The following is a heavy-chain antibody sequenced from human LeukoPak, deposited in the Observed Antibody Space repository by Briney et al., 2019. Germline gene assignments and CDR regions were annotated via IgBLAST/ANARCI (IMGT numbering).Heavy chain of an antibody. CDR3: ARGCCSGGSCYSYYYYNYMDV. CDR2: ISYSGST. CDR1: GGSISSSSYY. V-gene: IGHV4-39*07. Sequence: SETLSLTCTVSGGSISSSSYYWGWIRQPPGKGLEWIGSISYSGSTYYNPSLKSRVTISVDTSKNQFSLKLSSVTAADTAVYYCARGCCSGGSCYSYYYYNYMDVWGKGTTVTVSS. D-gene: IGHD2-15*01. J-gene: IGHJ6*03.